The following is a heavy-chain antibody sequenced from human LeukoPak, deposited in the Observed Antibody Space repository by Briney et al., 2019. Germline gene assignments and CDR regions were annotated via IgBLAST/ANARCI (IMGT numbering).Heavy chain of an antibody. D-gene: IGHD3-10*01. CDR3: ARSNYGSGSYYIGY. CDR1: GFTLSSYA. Sequence: PGRSLRLSCAASGFTLSSYAMHWVRQAPGKGLEWVAVISYDGSNKYYADSVKGRFTIPRDNSKNTLYLQMNSLRAEDTAVYYCARSNYGSGSYYIGYWGQGTLVTVSS. V-gene: IGHV3-30-3*01. CDR2: ISYDGSNK. J-gene: IGHJ4*02.